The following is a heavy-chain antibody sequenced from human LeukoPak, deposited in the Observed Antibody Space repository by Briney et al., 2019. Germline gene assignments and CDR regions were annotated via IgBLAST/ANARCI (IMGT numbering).Heavy chain of an antibody. J-gene: IGHJ4*02. CDR2: IYYSGST. D-gene: IGHD3-3*01. Sequence: SETLSLTCTVSGGSISSGGYYWSWIRQHPGKGLEWIGYIYYSGSTYYNPSLKSRVTISVDTSKNQFSLKLSSVTAADTAVYYCARVSVGPGSTIFGVVSLFDYWGQGTLVTVSS. V-gene: IGHV4-31*03. CDR1: GGSISSGGYY. CDR3: ARVSVGPGSTIFGVVSLFDY.